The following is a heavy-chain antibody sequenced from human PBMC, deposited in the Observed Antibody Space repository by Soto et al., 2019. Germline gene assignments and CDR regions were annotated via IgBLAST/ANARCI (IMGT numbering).Heavy chain of an antibody. D-gene: IGHD2-2*01. CDR3: TRRASSSFYHFDF. CDR1: GYTFTAYW. Sequence: ESLKISVQVSGYTFTAYWITWVRQIPGKGLEWMATIDPSDSYVDYSPSFRGHVTFSVDRSITTVYLQWNSLKASDSAMYFCTRRASSSFYHFDFWGQGALVTVSS. V-gene: IGHV5-10-1*01. J-gene: IGHJ4*02. CDR2: IDPSDSYV.